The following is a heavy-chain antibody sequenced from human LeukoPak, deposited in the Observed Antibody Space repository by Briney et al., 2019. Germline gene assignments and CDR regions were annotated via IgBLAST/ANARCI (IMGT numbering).Heavy chain of an antibody. Sequence: SETLSLTCAVSGVALSRGGYAWNWIRQPQGKGLEWIAYIYHSGTTYSNPSLKSRATISVDTSKNQFSLKRSSVTAADTAVYYCVRGRYSSGWFKDKNWFDPWGQGIPVTVSS. CDR3: VRGRYSSGWFKDKNWFDP. J-gene: IGHJ5*02. D-gene: IGHD6-19*01. CDR1: GVALSRGGYA. CDR2: IYHSGTT. V-gene: IGHV4-30-4*07.